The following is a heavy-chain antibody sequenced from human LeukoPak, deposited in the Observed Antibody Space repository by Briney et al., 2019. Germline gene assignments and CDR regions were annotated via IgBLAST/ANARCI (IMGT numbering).Heavy chain of an antibody. Sequence: SETLSLTCTVSGGSISSYYWSWIRQPAGKGLEWIGRIYTSGSTNYNPSLKSRVTMSVDTSKNQFSLKLSSVTAADTAVYCCARDRLLTSPGDYYYYMDVWGKGTTVTVSS. D-gene: IGHD2-2*01. J-gene: IGHJ6*03. CDR2: IYTSGST. V-gene: IGHV4-4*07. CDR3: ARDRLLTSPGDYYYYMDV. CDR1: GGSISSYY.